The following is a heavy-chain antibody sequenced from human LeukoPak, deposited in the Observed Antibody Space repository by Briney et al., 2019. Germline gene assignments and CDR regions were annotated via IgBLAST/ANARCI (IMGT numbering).Heavy chain of an antibody. CDR1: GFTFSSYG. V-gene: IGHV3-30*02. CDR2: IRYDGSNK. Sequence: GGSLRLSCAASGFTFSSYGMHWVRQAPGKGLEWVAFIRYDGSNKYYADSVKGRFTISRDNSKNTLYLQMNSLRAEDTAVCYCAKDKDYDFWSGYLANWFDPWGQGTLVTVSS. J-gene: IGHJ5*02. D-gene: IGHD3-3*01. CDR3: AKDKDYDFWSGYLANWFDP.